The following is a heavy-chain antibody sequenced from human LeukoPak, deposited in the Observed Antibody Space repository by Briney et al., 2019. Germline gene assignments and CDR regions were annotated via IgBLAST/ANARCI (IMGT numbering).Heavy chain of an antibody. J-gene: IGHJ2*01. D-gene: IGHD2-15*01. Sequence: GGSLRLSCAASGFTLDDYGMSWVRQAPGKGLEWVSGINWNGGSTGYVDSVKGRFTISRDNAKNSLFLHMNSLRVEDTALYYCARDRVVVATTTPPYWYFDLWGRGTRVTVSS. CDR3: ARDRVVVATTTPPYWYFDL. CDR1: GFTLDDYG. V-gene: IGHV3-20*04. CDR2: INWNGGST.